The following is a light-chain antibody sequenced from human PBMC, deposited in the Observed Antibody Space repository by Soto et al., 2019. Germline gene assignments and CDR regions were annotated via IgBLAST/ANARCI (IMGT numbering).Light chain of an antibody. CDR2: DAS. CDR3: QHRSKWPYT. V-gene: IGKV3-11*01. J-gene: IGKJ2*01. CDR1: QSVSSY. Sequence: EIVLTQSPATLSLSPGERATLSCRASQSVSSYLAWYQQKPGQAPRLLIYDASNRATGIPARFSGSGSGTDFTLTISRLGPEDFAVYYCQHRSKWPYTFGQGTKVDIK.